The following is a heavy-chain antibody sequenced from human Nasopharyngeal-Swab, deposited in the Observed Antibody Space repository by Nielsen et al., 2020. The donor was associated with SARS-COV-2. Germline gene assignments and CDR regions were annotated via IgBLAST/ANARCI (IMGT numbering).Heavy chain of an antibody. Sequence: VRQMPGKGLEWIGEINHSGSTNYNPSLKSRATISVDTSKNQFSLKLSSVTAADTAVYYCARDHSEVFVDTAYYYYGMDVWGQGTTVTVSS. V-gene: IGHV4-34*01. D-gene: IGHD5-18*01. J-gene: IGHJ6*02. CDR2: INHSGST. CDR3: ARDHSEVFVDTAYYYYGMDV.